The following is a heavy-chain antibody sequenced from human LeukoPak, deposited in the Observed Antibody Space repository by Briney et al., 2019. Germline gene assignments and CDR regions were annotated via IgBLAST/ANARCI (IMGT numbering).Heavy chain of an antibody. CDR3: ARGYTSRFWYFDL. CDR1: GGSISTSTYY. D-gene: IGHD5-18*01. Sequence: NPSETLSLTCTVSGGSISTSTYYWGWIRQPPGKGLEWIGSISYSGSTYYNPSLNSRVTISVDTSKNQFSLKLSSVTAADTAVYYCARGYTSRFWYFDLWGRGTLVTVSS. J-gene: IGHJ2*01. V-gene: IGHV4-39*02. CDR2: ISYSGST.